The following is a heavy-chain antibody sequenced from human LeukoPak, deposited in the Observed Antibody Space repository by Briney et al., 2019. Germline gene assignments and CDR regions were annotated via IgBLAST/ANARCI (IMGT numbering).Heavy chain of an antibody. CDR3: ARDASVRLRLGELSYSSYYFDY. Sequence: GASVKVSCKASGYTFTNYAMHWVRQAPGQRLEWMGWINAGNGNTKYSQKFQGRVTITRDTSASTAYMEVSSLRSEDTAVYYCARDASVRLRLGELSYSSYYFDYWGQGTLVTVSS. V-gene: IGHV1-3*01. J-gene: IGHJ4*02. D-gene: IGHD3-16*02. CDR2: INAGNGNT. CDR1: GYTFTNYA.